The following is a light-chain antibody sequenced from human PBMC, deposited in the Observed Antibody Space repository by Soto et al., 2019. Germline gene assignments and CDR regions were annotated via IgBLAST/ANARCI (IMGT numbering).Light chain of an antibody. CDR1: HSRVYSYGNTF. Sequence: DVVMTQSPLSLPVTLGQPASISCRSSHSRVYSYGNTFLSWFQQRPGQSPRRLIYKVSKRDSGVPDRFSGSGSGTDFTLKISRVEAEDVGVYSCMQGTHWPTFGQGTKVDI. V-gene: IGKV2-30*01. J-gene: IGKJ1*01. CDR2: KVS. CDR3: MQGTHWPT.